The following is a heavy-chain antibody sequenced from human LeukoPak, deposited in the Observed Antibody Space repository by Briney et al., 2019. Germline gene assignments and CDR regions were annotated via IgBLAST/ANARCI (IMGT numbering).Heavy chain of an antibody. CDR2: ISYDGSNK. V-gene: IGHV3-30*18. D-gene: IGHD3-9*01. J-gene: IGHJ4*02. CDR1: GFTFNSFG. CDR3: AKSEGVLRYFDWPIGFDY. Sequence: PGGSLRLSCAASGFTFNSFGMHWVRQAPGKGLEWVAVISYDGSNKYYADSVKGRFTISRDNSKNTLYLQLNSQRAEDTAVYYCAKSEGVLRYFDWPIGFDYWGQGTLVTVSS.